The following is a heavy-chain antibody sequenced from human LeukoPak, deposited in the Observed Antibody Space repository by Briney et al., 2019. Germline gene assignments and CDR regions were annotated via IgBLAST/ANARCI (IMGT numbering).Heavy chain of an antibody. J-gene: IGHJ4*02. CDR3: AGLAGSGYRDY. V-gene: IGHV3-48*01. D-gene: IGHD3-22*01. CDR1: GFTFSSYG. CDR2: ISSSSSTI. Sequence: GGSLRLSCAASGFTFSSYGMNRVRQAPGKGLEWVSYISSSSSTIYYADSVKGRFTISRDNAKNSLYLQMNSLRAEDTAVYYCAGLAGSGYRDYWGQGTLVTVSS.